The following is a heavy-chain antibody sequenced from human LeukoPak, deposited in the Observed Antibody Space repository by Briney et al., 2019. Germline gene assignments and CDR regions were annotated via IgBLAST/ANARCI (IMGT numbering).Heavy chain of an antibody. CDR1: GYTFTTYE. CDR3: ARGFSDYDGTDYAILKY. CDR2: MNPNSGDT. J-gene: IGHJ4*02. D-gene: IGHD3-22*01. Sequence: ASVKVSCKASGYTFTTYEIDWVRQAPGQGLEWMGWMNPNSGDTGYAQKFQGRVTMTRDTSITTAYMELSSLRSEDTAVSYCARGFSDYDGTDYAILKYWGQGTLVTVSS. V-gene: IGHV1-8*01.